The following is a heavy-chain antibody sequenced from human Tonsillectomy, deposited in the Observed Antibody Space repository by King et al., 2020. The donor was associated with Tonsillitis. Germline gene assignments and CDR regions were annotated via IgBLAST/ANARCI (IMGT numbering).Heavy chain of an antibody. CDR3: ARELGSAFDI. J-gene: IGHJ3*02. D-gene: IGHD7-27*01. CDR2: IYSGSST. V-gene: IGHV3-53*01. Sequence: DVQLVESGGGLIQPGGSLRLYCAASGFTVSSNYMSWVRQAPGEGLEWVSVIYSGSSTYYADSVKGRFTISRDNSKNTLYLQMNSLRAEDTGVYYCARELGSAFDIWGQGTMVTVSS. CDR1: GFTVSSNY.